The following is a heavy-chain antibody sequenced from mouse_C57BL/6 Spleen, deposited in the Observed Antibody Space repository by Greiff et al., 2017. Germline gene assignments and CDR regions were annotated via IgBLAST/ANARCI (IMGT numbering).Heavy chain of an antibody. V-gene: IGHV5-6*01. J-gene: IGHJ4*01. D-gene: IGHD2-4*01. CDR2: ISSGGSYT. Sequence: EVKVVESGGDLVKPGGSLKLSCAASGFTFSSYGMSWVRQTPDKRLEWDATISSGGSYTYYPDSVKGRFTISRDNAKNTLYLQMSSLKSEDTAMYYCARHEGHHDYGDAMDYWGQGTSVTVSS. CDR1: GFTFSSYG. CDR3: ARHEGHHDYGDAMDY.